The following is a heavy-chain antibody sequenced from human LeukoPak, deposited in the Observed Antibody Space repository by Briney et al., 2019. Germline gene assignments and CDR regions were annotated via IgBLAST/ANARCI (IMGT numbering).Heavy chain of an antibody. Sequence: SETLSLTCTVSSGSISGYYWSWIRQPAGKGLEWIGRIYTSGSTNYNPSLKSRVTMSVDTSKNQFSLKLSSVTAADTAVYYCARATPYYYDSSGRRYYFDYWGLGTLVTVSS. CDR2: IYTSGST. CDR3: ARATPYYYDSSGRRYYFDY. V-gene: IGHV4-4*07. D-gene: IGHD3-22*01. J-gene: IGHJ4*02. CDR1: SGSISGYY.